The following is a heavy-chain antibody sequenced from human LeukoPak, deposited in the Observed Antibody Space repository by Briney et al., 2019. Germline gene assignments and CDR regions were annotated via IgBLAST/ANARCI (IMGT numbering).Heavy chain of an antibody. CDR3: ARGGPPDIVVVVAATQDRRTLDY. V-gene: IGHV4-34*01. J-gene: IGHJ4*02. Sequence: SETLSLTCAVYGGSFSGYYWSWIRQPPGKGQGWIGEINHSGSTNYNPSLKSRVTISVDTSKHQFSLQPSSVTAADTAVYYCARGGPPDIVVVVAATQDRRTLDYWGQGTLVTVSS. CDR2: INHSGST. D-gene: IGHD2-15*01. CDR1: GGSFSGYY.